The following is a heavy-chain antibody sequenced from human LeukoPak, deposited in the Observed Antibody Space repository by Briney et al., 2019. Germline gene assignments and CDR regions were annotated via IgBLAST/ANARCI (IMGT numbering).Heavy chain of an antibody. CDR1: GGSLSRYY. D-gene: IGHD6-13*01. V-gene: IGHV4-4*07. J-gene: IGHJ5*02. CDR3: ARWVGGGLLWQHEENWFDP. Sequence: WDTLSLIRTVSGGSLSRYYRGWIRQPAGKGLLWIGRIYTSGSTNYNPSLKSRVTMSVDTSNNQFSLKLSSVTAADTAVYYCARWVGGGLLWQHEENWFDPWGQGTLVTVSS. CDR2: IYTSGST.